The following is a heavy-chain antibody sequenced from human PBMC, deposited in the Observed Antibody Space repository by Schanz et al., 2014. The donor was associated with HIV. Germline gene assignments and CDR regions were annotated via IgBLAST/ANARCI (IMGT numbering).Heavy chain of an antibody. CDR2: ISWNSGNI. Sequence: EVQLVESGGGLVQPGRSLRLSCAVSGFSFDDYAMHWVRQAPGKGLEWVSGISWNSGNIAYAGSVKGRFTISRDNARNSLYLHMNSLRAEDTALYYCVKDTDILGATRGYFDHWGQGTTVTVSS. CDR1: GFSFDDYA. CDR3: VKDTDILGATRGYFDH. J-gene: IGHJ4*03. D-gene: IGHD1-26*01. V-gene: IGHV3-9*01.